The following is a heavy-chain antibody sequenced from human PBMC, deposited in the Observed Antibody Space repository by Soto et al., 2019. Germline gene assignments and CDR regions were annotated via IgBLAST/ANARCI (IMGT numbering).Heavy chain of an antibody. CDR1: GLSLDDFS. Sequence: PGGSLTLSCAAAGLSLDDFSMYWVRQAPGKGLEWVSGISWNSGTVGYADSVKGRFTISRDNARNSLYMQMNSLRTEDTALYFCAKSFSRGYDYRGFLESWGLGTLVTVSS. D-gene: IGHD5-12*01. CDR2: ISWNSGTV. V-gene: IGHV3-9*01. CDR3: AKSFSRGYDYRGFLES. J-gene: IGHJ4*02.